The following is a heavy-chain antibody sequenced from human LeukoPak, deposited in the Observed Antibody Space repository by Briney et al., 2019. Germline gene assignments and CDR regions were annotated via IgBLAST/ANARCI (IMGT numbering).Heavy chain of an antibody. Sequence: SETLSLTCAVYGGSLSGYYWSWIRQSPGKGLEWIGEGGDRGGTKYSPSLKSRVTISADTSKNQFSLNLNSVTAADTAVYYCAKNGQTGFSLDPWGQGTLVTVSS. J-gene: IGHJ5*02. D-gene: IGHD1-1*01. CDR2: GGDRGGT. V-gene: IGHV4-34*01. CDR3: AKNGQTGFSLDP. CDR1: GGSLSGYY.